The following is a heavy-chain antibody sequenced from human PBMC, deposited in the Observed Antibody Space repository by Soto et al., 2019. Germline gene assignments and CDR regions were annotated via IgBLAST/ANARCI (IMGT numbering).Heavy chain of an antibody. CDR2: IGPYGNSI. CDR1: GFSFRDYF. V-gene: IGHV3-11*01. J-gene: IGHJ4*02. Sequence: SCSASGFSFRDYFMSWLRQAPGKGLEWVSYIGPYGNSIYYADSVKGRFTISRDDATKSLHLHMNSLRTDDTAVYYCARDDHTYGVYWGQGTPVTV. D-gene: IGHD2-21*01. CDR3: ARDDHTYGVY.